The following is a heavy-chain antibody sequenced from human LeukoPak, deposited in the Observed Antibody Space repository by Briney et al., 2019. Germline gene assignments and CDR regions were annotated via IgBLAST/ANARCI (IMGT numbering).Heavy chain of an antibody. J-gene: IGHJ4*02. CDR2: IYTSGSI. V-gene: IGHV4-4*07. CDR3: ARDGDYHYFDY. Sequence: QPSETLSLTCTVSGGSISSYYCSWIRQPAGKGLEWIGRIYTSGSINYNPSLKSRVTMSVDTSKNHFSLKLSSVTAADTAVYYCARDGDYHYFDYWGQGTLVTVSS. D-gene: IGHD4-17*01. CDR1: GGSISSYY.